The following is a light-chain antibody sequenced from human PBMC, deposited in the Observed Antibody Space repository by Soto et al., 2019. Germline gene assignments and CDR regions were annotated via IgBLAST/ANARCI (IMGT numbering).Light chain of an antibody. CDR1: QSVSSN. CDR3: QQYKNWPHT. CDR2: GAS. Sequence: EIVMTQSPGTLSVSPGERATLSCRASQSVSSNLAWYHQKPGQVPRLLIYGASTRATGIPDRFSGSGSGTEFTLTISSLQPEDFAVYYCQQYKNWPHTFGQGTRLEIK. V-gene: IGKV3-15*01. J-gene: IGKJ5*01.